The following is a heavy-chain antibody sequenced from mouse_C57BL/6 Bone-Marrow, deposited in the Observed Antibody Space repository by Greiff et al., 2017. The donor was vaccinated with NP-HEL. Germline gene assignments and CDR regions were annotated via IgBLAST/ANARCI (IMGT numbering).Heavy chain of an antibody. D-gene: IGHD2-13*01. V-gene: IGHV5-4*01. CDR1: GFTFSSYA. CDR3: ARDRVTGSDFEY. Sequence: EVQVVESGGGLVKPGGSLKLSCAASGFTFSSYAMSWVRQTPEKRLEWVATISDGGSYTYYPDNVKGRFTISRDNSKNNMYLHMSHLKSEDTAMYYCARDRVTGSDFEYRGQGTTLTVSS. CDR2: ISDGGSYT. J-gene: IGHJ2*01.